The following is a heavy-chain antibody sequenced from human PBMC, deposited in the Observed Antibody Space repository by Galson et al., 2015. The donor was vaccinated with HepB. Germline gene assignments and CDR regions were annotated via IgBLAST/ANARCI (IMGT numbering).Heavy chain of an antibody. V-gene: IGHV3-23*01. CDR3: AKSGTRNNWFDP. D-gene: IGHD2-2*01. CDR2: ISGSGGST. Sequence: SLRLSCAASGFTFSSYAMSWVRQAPGKGLEWVSAISGSGGSTYYADSVKGRFTISRDNSKNTLYLQMNSLRAEDTAVYYCAKSGTRNNWFDPWGQGTLVTVSS. J-gene: IGHJ5*02. CDR1: GFTFSSYA.